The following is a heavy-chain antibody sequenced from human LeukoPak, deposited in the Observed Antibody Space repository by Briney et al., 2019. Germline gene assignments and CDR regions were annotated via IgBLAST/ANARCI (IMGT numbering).Heavy chain of an antibody. V-gene: IGHV3-7*03. Sequence: GGSLRLSCVASGFTFNSHWMSWVRQAPGKGLEWVANIKQDGSEKYYVDSVKGRFTISRDNAKNSLYLQMNSLRAEDTAVYYCARPLTYNWNYDYWGQGTLVTVSS. CDR2: IKQDGSEK. CDR1: GFTFNSHW. J-gene: IGHJ4*02. D-gene: IGHD1-7*01. CDR3: ARPLTYNWNYDY.